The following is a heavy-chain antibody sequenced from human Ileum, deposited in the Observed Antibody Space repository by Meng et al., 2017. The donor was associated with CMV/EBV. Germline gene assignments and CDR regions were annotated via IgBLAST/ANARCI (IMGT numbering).Heavy chain of an antibody. CDR3: ARSSSAAYDSIGFPHY. CDR1: GYTFPTYG. D-gene: IGHD3-22*01. Sequence: ASVKVSCKASGYTFPTYGLSWVRQAPGQGLEWMGCIYAYYGDTNYAPSLQGRITLTRDTSTSTAYMELRSLRSDDTAVCYCARSSSAAYDSIGFPHYWGQGTLVTVSS. V-gene: IGHV1-18*01. CDR2: IYAYYGDT. J-gene: IGHJ4*02.